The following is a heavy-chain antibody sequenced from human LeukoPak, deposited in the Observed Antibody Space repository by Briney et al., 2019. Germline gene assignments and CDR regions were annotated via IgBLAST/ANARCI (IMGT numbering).Heavy chain of an antibody. CDR3: ARDVAAAGNDNWFDP. CDR1: GFTFSSYG. Sequence: GGSLRLSCAASGFTFSSYGTHWVRQAPGKGLEWVAVIWYDGSNKYYADSVKGRFTISRDNSKNTLYLQMNSLRAEDTAVYYCARDVAAAGNDNWFDPWGQGPLVTVSS. CDR2: IWYDGSNK. D-gene: IGHD6-13*01. V-gene: IGHV3-33*01. J-gene: IGHJ5*02.